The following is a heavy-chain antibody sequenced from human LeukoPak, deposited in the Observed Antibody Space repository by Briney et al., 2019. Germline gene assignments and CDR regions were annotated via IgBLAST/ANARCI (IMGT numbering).Heavy chain of an antibody. D-gene: IGHD3-10*01. CDR3: ARGRSITMVRGFDY. J-gene: IGHJ4*02. CDR1: GGTFGSYA. V-gene: IGHV1-69*13. Sequence: SVKVSCKASGGTFGSYAISWVRQAPGQGLEWMGGIIPIFGTANYAQKFQGRVTITADESTSTAYMELSSLRSEDTAVYYCARGRSITMVRGFDYWGQGTLVTVSS. CDR2: IIPIFGTA.